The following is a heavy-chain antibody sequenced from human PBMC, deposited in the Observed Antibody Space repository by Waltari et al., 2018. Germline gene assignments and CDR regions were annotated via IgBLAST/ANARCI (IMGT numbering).Heavy chain of an antibody. CDR2: IIPIFGTA. CDR1: GGTFSSYA. D-gene: IGHD3-3*01. J-gene: IGHJ3*02. V-gene: IGHV1-69*14. Sequence: QVQLVQSGAEVKKPGSSVKVSCKASGGTFSSYAISCVRQAPGQGLEWMGGIIPIFGTANYAQKFQGRVTITADKSTSTAYMELSSLRSEDTAVYYCARENPRITICGVVIERDAFDIWGQGTMVTVSS. CDR3: ARENPRITICGVVIERDAFDI.